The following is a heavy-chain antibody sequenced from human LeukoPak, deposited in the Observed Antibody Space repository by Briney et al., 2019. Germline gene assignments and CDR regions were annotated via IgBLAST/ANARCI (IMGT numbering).Heavy chain of an antibody. CDR1: GFTFSSYW. CDR2: INSDGSTT. Sequence: RSGGSLRLSCAASGFTFSSYWMHWVRQAPGKGLVWVSRINSDGSTTSYADSVKGRFTISRDNAKNTLYLQMNSLRAEDTAVYYCVKGFYGMDVWGQGTTVTVSS. J-gene: IGHJ6*02. CDR3: VKGFYGMDV. V-gene: IGHV3-74*01.